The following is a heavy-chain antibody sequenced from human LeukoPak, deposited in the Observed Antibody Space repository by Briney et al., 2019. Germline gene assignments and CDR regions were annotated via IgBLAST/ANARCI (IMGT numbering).Heavy chain of an antibody. Sequence: GGSLRLSCAASGFTVSSNYMSWVRQAPGKGLEWVSVIYSGGSTYYADSVKGRFTISRDNSKNTLYLQMNSLRAEDTAVYYCAREWTIFGVATPYYMDVWGKGTTVTVSS. CDR2: IYSGGST. D-gene: IGHD3-3*01. V-gene: IGHV3-53*01. CDR1: GFTVSSNY. CDR3: AREWTIFGVATPYYMDV. J-gene: IGHJ6*03.